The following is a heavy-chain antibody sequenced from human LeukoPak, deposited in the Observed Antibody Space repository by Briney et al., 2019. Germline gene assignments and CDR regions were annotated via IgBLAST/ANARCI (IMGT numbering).Heavy chain of an antibody. Sequence: SETLSLTCTVSGGSISSYYWNWIRQPPGKGLEWIGYIYYSGSTNYNPSLKSRVTISVDTSKNQFSLKLSSVTAADTAVYYCARENLGDYSGSGSYMDVWGKGTTVTISS. CDR2: IYYSGST. CDR1: GGSISSYY. V-gene: IGHV4-59*12. J-gene: IGHJ6*03. D-gene: IGHD3-10*01. CDR3: ARENLGDYSGSGSYMDV.